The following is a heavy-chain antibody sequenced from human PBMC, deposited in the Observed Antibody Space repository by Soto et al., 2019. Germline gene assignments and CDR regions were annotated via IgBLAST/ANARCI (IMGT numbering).Heavy chain of an antibody. J-gene: IGHJ2*01. Sequence: EVQLLESGGGLVQPGGSLRLSCAASGFTFSSYAMSWVRQAPGKGLEWVSAISGSGGSTYYADSVKGRFTIPRDNSKNTLYLQMNILRAEDTAVYYCAKDRGVVVIANWYFDLWGRGTLVTVSS. CDR3: AKDRGVVVIANWYFDL. CDR1: GFTFSSYA. CDR2: ISGSGGST. V-gene: IGHV3-23*01. D-gene: IGHD2-21*01.